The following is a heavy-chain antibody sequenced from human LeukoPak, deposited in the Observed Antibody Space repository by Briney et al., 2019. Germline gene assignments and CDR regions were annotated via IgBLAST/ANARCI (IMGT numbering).Heavy chain of an antibody. CDR1: GGSISSGDYY. D-gene: IGHD3-3*01. CDR3: AALLDDFWSGSDY. Sequence: NSSETLSLTCTVSGGSISSGDYYWSWIRQPPGKGLEWIGYIYYSGSTYYNPSLKSRVTISVDTSKNQFSLKLSSVTAADTAVYYCAALLDDFWSGSDYWGQGTLVTVSS. J-gene: IGHJ4*02. V-gene: IGHV4-30-4*01. CDR2: IYYSGST.